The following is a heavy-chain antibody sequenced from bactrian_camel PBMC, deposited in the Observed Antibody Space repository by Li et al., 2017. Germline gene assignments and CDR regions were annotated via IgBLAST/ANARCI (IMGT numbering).Heavy chain of an antibody. CDR2: IDTGGGTI. CDR1: GFTFSSYD. J-gene: IGHJ4*01. V-gene: IGHV3S40*01. CDR3: AIGPWGCRE. Sequence: DVQLVESGGGLVQPGGSLRLSCAVSGFTFSSYDMSWVRQAPGKGLEWVSAIDTGGGTIYADSVKGRFTISRHNAKNTVYLQMNSLKSEDTALYYCAIGPWGCREWGQGTQVTVS. D-gene: IGHD3*01.